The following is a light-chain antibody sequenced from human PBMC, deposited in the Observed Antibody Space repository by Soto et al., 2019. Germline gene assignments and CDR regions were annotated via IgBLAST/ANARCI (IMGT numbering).Light chain of an antibody. Sequence: EIVLTQPPGTLSLSPGERATLSCRASQSVSSSYLAWYQQKPGQAPRLLIYGASSMATGIPDRFSGSGSGTDFTLTISRLEPEDFAVYYCQQYGSSPRFTFGPGTKVDIK. J-gene: IGKJ3*01. CDR1: QSVSSSY. CDR3: QQYGSSPRFT. CDR2: GAS. V-gene: IGKV3-20*01.